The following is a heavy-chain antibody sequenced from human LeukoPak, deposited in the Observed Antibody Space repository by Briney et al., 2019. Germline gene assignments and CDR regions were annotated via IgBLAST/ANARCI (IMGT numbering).Heavy chain of an antibody. CDR1: GGSFSGYY. CDR3: ARGPGVTQTAFDI. CDR2: IYYSGST. D-gene: IGHD2-21*02. Sequence: SETLSLTCAVYGGSFSGYYWSWIRQPPGKGLEWIGYIYYSGSTYYNPSLKSRVTISVDTSKNQFSLKLSSVTAADTAVYYCARGPGVTQTAFDIWGQGTMVTVSS. J-gene: IGHJ3*02. V-gene: IGHV4-30-4*08.